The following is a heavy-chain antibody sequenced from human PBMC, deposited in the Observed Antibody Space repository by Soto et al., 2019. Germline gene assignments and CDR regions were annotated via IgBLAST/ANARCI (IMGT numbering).Heavy chain of an antibody. CDR2: IIPIFGAA. V-gene: IGHV1-69*01. CDR1: GGSFSTYA. CDR3: ATYRTNLGSRLYAVPFDY. Sequence: QVQLLQSGTEVKKPGSSVRVSCKASGGSFSTYAISWVRQAPGQGLPWMGGIIPIFGAATYAQKFQGRATFSADASPTTVYLDLTSLTSEYTAVYYCATYRTNLGSRLYAVPFDYWGQGTLVIVSS. D-gene: IGHD2-2*01. J-gene: IGHJ4*02.